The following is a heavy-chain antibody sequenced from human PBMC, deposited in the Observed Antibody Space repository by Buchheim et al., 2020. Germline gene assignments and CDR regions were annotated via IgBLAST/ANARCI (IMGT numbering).Heavy chain of an antibody. CDR2: IYWNDDK. D-gene: IGHD3-3*01. Sequence: QITLKESGPTLVKPTQTLTLTCTFSGFSLSTSGVGVGWIRPPPGKALEWLALIYWNDDKRYSPSLKSRLTITKDTSKHQVVLTMTNMDPVDTATYYCATAAIFGVANWFDPWGQGTL. V-gene: IGHV2-5*01. CDR3: ATAAIFGVANWFDP. CDR1: GFSLSTSGVG. J-gene: IGHJ5*02.